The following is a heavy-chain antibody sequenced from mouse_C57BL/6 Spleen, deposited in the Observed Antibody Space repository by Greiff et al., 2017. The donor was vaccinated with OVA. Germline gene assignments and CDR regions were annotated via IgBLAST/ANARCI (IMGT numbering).Heavy chain of an antibody. D-gene: IGHD6-1*01. Sequence: EVQLQESGAELVRPGASVKLSCTASGFNIKDDYMHWVKQRPEQGLEWIGWIDPENGDTEYASKFQGKATITADTSSNTAYLQLSSLTSEDTAVYYCIPQWGNAMDYWGQGTSVTVSS. CDR3: IPQWGNAMDY. CDR2: IDPENGDT. CDR1: GFNIKDDY. J-gene: IGHJ4*01. V-gene: IGHV14-4*01.